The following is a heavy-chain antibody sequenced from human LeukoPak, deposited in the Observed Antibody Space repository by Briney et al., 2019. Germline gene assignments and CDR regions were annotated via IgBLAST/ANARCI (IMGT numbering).Heavy chain of an antibody. V-gene: IGHV3-21*01. J-gene: IGHJ4*02. CDR1: GFTFSSYS. CDR3: AREVGYCSGGRCLHYYFDY. CDR2: ISSGSSYI. Sequence: PGGSLRLSCAASGFTFSSYSMNWVRQAPGKGLEWVSFISSGSSYIYYADSVKGRFTISRDNAKNPLYLQMNSLRPEDTAVYYCAREVGYCSGGRCLHYYFDYWGQGTLVTVSS. D-gene: IGHD2-15*01.